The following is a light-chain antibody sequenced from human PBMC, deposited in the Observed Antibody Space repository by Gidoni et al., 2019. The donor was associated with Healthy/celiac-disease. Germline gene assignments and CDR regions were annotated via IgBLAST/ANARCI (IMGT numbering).Light chain of an antibody. Sequence: EIVLTQSPGTLSLSPGERANLSCRASQSVTNNYLAWYQQKPGQAPRLVIYDASNRATGIPDRFSGSGSGPDFTLTISRLEPEDFAVYYCQQSGSSPYTFGQGSKLEI. CDR3: QQSGSSPYT. J-gene: IGKJ2*01. CDR1: QSVTNNY. CDR2: DAS. V-gene: IGKV3-20*01.